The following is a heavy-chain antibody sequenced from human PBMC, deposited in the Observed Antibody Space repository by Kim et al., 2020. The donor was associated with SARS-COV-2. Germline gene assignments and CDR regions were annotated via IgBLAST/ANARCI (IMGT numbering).Heavy chain of an antibody. Sequence: GGSLRLSCGASGFTFSSYAMHWVRQAPGKGLEWVAVISYDGSNKYYADSVKGRFTISRDNSKNTLYLQMNSLRAEDTAVYYCARAVDCSSTSCTDYYYYG. V-gene: IGHV3-30-3*01. CDR2: ISYDGSNK. J-gene: IGHJ6*01. CDR3: ARAVDCSSTSCTDYYYYG. CDR1: GFTFSSYA. D-gene: IGHD2-2*01.